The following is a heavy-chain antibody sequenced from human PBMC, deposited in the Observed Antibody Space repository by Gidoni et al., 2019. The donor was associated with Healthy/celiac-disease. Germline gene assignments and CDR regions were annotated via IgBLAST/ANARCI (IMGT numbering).Heavy chain of an antibody. CDR3: ARERVTIFGVVVYYYYGMDV. CDR2: ISYDGSNK. D-gene: IGHD3-3*01. Sequence: QVQLVESGGGVVQPGRSLRLPCAASGFTFSSYAMHWVRQAPGKGLARVAVISYDGSNKYYADSVKGRFTISRDNSKNTLYLQMNSLRAEDTAVYYCARERVTIFGVVVYYYYGMDVWGQGTTVTVSS. V-gene: IGHV3-30-3*01. CDR1: GFTFSSYA. J-gene: IGHJ6*02.